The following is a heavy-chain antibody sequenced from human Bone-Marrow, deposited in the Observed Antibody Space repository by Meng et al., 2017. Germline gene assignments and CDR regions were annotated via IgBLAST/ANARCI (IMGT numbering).Heavy chain of an antibody. CDR2: ISNTGGTI. V-gene: IGHV3-23*01. J-gene: IGHJ5*02. D-gene: IGHD3-3*01. CDR1: GFTFASYG. Sequence: GGSLRLSCAGSGFTFASYGMSWVRQAPGKGLEGVSVISNTGGTIYYADSVKGRFTISRDNSKNTLYLQMNSLRAEDTAVYYCARGGQSYDFWSGYYGAWFDPWGQGTLVTVSS. CDR3: ARGGQSYDFWSGYYGAWFDP.